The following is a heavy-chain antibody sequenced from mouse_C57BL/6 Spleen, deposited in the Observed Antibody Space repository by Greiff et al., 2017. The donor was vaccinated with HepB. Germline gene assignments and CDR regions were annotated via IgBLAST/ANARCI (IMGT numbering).Heavy chain of an antibody. J-gene: IGHJ4*01. CDR2: IRSKSSNYAT. CDR3: VREGQLRLRDAMDY. D-gene: IGHD3-2*02. Sequence: EVQLVESGGGLVQPKGSLKLSCAASGFTFNTYAMHWVRQAPGKGLEWVARIRSKSSNYATYYADSVKDRFTISRDDSQSMLYLQMNNLKTEDTAMYYCVREGQLRLRDAMDYWGQGTSVTVSS. CDR1: GFTFNTYA. V-gene: IGHV10-3*01.